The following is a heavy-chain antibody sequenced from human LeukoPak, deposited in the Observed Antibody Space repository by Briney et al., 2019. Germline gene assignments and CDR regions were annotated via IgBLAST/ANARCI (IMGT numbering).Heavy chain of an antibody. Sequence: PGGSLRLSCAASGFTFSSHWMHWVRQAPGKRPEWVANMNIDGSEKHYADSVKGRFFISRDNARNLVYLQMASLRVEDTAIYYCARDPVEWELLLDYWGQGTPVTVSS. D-gene: IGHD1-26*01. J-gene: IGHJ4*02. CDR2: MNIDGSEK. CDR1: GFTFSSHW. CDR3: ARDPVEWELLLDY. V-gene: IGHV3-7*03.